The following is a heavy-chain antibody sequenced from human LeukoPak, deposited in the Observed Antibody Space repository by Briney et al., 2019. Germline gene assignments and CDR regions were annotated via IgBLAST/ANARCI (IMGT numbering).Heavy chain of an antibody. CDR1: GGSISSTTYY. J-gene: IGHJ6*03. CDR3: ARQERSSRGTGNYYMDV. CDR2: IYYSGST. Sequence: SETLSLTCTVSGGSISSTTYYWGWIRQSPGKGLEWIGCIYYSGSTYYNPSLKSRVTISVDTSKNQFSLTLSSVTAADTAVYYCARQERSSRGTGNYYMDVWGKGTTVTVSS. D-gene: IGHD3-22*01. V-gene: IGHV4-39*01.